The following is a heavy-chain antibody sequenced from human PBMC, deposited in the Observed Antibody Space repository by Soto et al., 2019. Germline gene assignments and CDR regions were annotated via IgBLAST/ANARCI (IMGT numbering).Heavy chain of an antibody. V-gene: IGHV3-21*01. CDR2: ISSSSSYI. Sequence: EVQLVESGGGLVKPGGSLRLSCAASGFTFSSYSMNWVRQAPGKGLEWVSSISSSSSYIYYADSVKGRFTISRDNAKNSLYLQINNLRAEDTAVYYCARGFCSGGSCYSIDYWGQGTLVTVSS. CDR1: GFTFSSYS. CDR3: ARGFCSGGSCYSIDY. D-gene: IGHD2-15*01. J-gene: IGHJ4*02.